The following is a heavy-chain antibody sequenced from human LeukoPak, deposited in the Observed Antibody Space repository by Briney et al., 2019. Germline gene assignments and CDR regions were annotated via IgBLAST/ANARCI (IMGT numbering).Heavy chain of an antibody. Sequence: GGTLRLSCAAFGFTFSSYAMHWVRQAPGKGLEYVSGIRSNGGSTYYANSVKGRFTISRDNSKNTLYLQMGSLRAEDMAVYYCARGRYNCNFDYWGQGSLVTVSS. CDR1: GFTFSSYA. J-gene: IGHJ4*02. D-gene: IGHD1-1*01. CDR2: IRSNGGST. CDR3: ARGRYNCNFDY. V-gene: IGHV3-64*01.